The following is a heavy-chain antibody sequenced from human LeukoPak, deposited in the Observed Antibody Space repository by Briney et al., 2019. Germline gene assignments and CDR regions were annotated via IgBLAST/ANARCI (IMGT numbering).Heavy chain of an antibody. Sequence: ASVKVPCKASGYTFTSYGISWVRQAPGQGLEWMGWISAYNGNTNYAQKLQGRVTMTTDTSTSTAYMELRSLRSDDTAVYYCARTAYCGGDCYPYYFDYWGQGTLVTVSS. V-gene: IGHV1-18*01. J-gene: IGHJ4*02. CDR1: GYTFTSYG. CDR3: ARTAYCGGDCYPYYFDY. D-gene: IGHD2-21*02. CDR2: ISAYNGNT.